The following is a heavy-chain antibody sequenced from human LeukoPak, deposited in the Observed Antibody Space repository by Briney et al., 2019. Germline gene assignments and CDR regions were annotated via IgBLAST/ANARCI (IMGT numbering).Heavy chain of an antibody. Sequence: ASVKVSCKASGYTFTSYGISWVRQAPGQGLEWMGWISAYNGNTNYEQKLQGRVTMTTDTSTSTAYMELRSLRSDDTAVYYCARGTHCSSTSCYLDDAFDIWGQGTMVTVSS. J-gene: IGHJ3*02. CDR1: GYTFTSYG. CDR2: ISAYNGNT. D-gene: IGHD2-2*01. CDR3: ARGTHCSSTSCYLDDAFDI. V-gene: IGHV1-18*01.